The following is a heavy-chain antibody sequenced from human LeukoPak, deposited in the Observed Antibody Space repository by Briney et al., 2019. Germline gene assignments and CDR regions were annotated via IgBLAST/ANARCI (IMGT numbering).Heavy chain of an antibody. D-gene: IGHD3-3*01. CDR3: ARRITIFGVVIED. V-gene: IGHV4-59*12. CDR2: IYYSGST. Sequence: SGTLSLTCAVSGGSISSYYWSWIRQPPGKGLEGIGYIYYSGSTNYNPSLKSRVTISVDTSKNQFSLKLSSVTAADTAVYYCARRITIFGVVIEDWGQGTLVTVSS. CDR1: GGSISSYY. J-gene: IGHJ4*02.